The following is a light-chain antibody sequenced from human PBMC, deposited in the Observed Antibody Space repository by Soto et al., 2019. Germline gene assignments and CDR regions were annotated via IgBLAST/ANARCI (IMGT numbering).Light chain of an antibody. V-gene: IGLV2-14*01. Sequence: QAVLTQPASVSGSPGQAITISCTGSSSDVGGYKFVSWYQQYPGKTPKLMIYEVSNRPSGVSNRFSGSKSGNTASLTISGLQAEDEADYYCSSYTGTNTRDVFGTGTKAPS. CDR2: EVS. CDR3: SSYTGTNTRDV. CDR1: SSDVGGYKF. J-gene: IGLJ1*01.